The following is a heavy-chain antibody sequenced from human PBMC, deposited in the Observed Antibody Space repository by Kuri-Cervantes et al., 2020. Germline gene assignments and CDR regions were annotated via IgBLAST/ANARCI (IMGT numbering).Heavy chain of an antibody. CDR1: GGSISSSSYY. V-gene: IGHV4-39*01. D-gene: IGHD3-10*01. J-gene: IGHJ4*02. Sequence: SETLSLTCTVSGGSISSSSYYWGWIRQPPGKGLEWIGSIYYSGSTYYNPSLKSRVTISVDTSKNQFSQKLSSVTAADTAVYYCARHGTSYGSGSPEIDYWGQGTLVTVSS. CDR2: IYYSGST. CDR3: ARHGTSYGSGSPEIDY.